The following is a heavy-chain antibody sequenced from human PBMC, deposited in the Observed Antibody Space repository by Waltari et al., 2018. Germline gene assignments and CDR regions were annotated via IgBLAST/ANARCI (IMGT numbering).Heavy chain of an antibody. D-gene: IGHD4-17*01. V-gene: IGHV3-30-3*01. CDR2: ISYDGSNK. Sequence: QVQLVESGGGVVQPGRSLRLSWAAYGFTFSSYAMHWVRQAPGKGLDWVAVISYDGSNKYYADSVKGRFTISRDNSKNTLYLQMNSLRAEDTAVYYCARDGHAVTSAAFDYWGQGTLVTVSS. J-gene: IGHJ4*02. CDR1: GFTFSSYA. CDR3: ARDGHAVTSAAFDY.